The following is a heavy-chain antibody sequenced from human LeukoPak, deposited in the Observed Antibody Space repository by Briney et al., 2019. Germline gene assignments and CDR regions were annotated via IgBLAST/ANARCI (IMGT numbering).Heavy chain of an antibody. CDR1: GFTFSSYG. V-gene: IGHV3-30*03. CDR3: ARGSHYYYGSGSYVDY. J-gene: IGHJ4*02. Sequence: PGGSLRLSCAASGFTFSSYGMHWVRQAPGKGLEWVAVISYDGSNKYYADSVKGRFTISRDNSKNTLYLQMNSLRAEDTAVYYCARGSHYYYGSGSYVDYWGQGTLVTVSS. CDR2: ISYDGSNK. D-gene: IGHD3-10*01.